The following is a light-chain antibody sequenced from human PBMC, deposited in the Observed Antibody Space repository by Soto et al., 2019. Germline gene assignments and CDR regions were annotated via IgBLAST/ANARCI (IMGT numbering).Light chain of an antibody. J-gene: IGLJ2*01. Sequence: QSALTQPASVSGSPGQSFTISCTGTSSDVGGYNYVSWYQQHPGKAPKLMIYEVSNRPSGVSNRFSGSKSGNTASLTISGLQAEDEADYYCSSYTGSTTLGVFGGGTKLTVL. CDR3: SSYTGSTTLGV. CDR1: SSDVGGYNY. CDR2: EVS. V-gene: IGLV2-14*01.